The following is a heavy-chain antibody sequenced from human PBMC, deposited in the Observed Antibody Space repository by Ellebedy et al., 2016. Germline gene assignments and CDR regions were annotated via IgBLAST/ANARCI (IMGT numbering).Heavy chain of an antibody. CDR3: ARVGGSGSHRFGYSGYFQH. Sequence: ASVKVSCXASGYTFTSYGISWVRQAPGQGLEWMGWINTNTGNPTYAQGFTGRFVFSLDTSVSTAYLQICSLKAEDTAVYYCARVGGSGSHRFGYSGYFQHWGQGTLVTVSS. V-gene: IGHV7-4-1*01. CDR2: INTNTGNP. CDR1: GYTFTSYG. D-gene: IGHD3-10*01. J-gene: IGHJ1*01.